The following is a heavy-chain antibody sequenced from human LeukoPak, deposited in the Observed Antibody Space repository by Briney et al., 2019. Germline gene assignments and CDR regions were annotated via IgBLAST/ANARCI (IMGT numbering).Heavy chain of an antibody. D-gene: IGHD1-26*01. CDR2: IYTSGST. CDR3: ARDSRSPAGELAEDAFDI. V-gene: IGHV4-4*07. Sequence: SETLSLTCAVYGGSFSGYYWSWIRQPAGKGLEWIGRIYTSGSTNYNPSLKSRVTISVDTSKNQFSLKLSSVTAADTAVYYCARDSRSPAGELAEDAFDIWGQGTMVTVSS. J-gene: IGHJ3*02. CDR1: GGSFSGYY.